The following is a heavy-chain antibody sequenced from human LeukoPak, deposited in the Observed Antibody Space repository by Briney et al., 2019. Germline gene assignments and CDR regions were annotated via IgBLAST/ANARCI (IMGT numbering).Heavy chain of an antibody. CDR2: ISAYNGNT. Sequence: GASVKVSCKASGGTFSSYAISWVRQAPGQGLEWMGWISAYNGNTNYAQKLQGRVTMTTDTSTSTAYMELRSLRSDDTAVYYCARVSMVRGVIIGNAFDIWGQGTMVTVSS. CDR3: ARVSMVRGVIIGNAFDI. CDR1: GGTFSSYA. J-gene: IGHJ3*02. D-gene: IGHD3-10*01. V-gene: IGHV1-18*01.